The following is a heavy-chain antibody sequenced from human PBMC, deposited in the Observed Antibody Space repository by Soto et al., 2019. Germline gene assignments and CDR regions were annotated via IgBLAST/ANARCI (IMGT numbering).Heavy chain of an antibody. Sequence: SVTLSLTCTVSGGSISPYYWSWIRQPIGKGLEWIGYVYYSGNTTYNPSLVSRVTISVDTSRNRFSLNLNSATAADTAVYYCARKGAAASYAHYYMDVWGRGTAVTVAS. V-gene: IGHV4-59*01. CDR2: VYYSGNT. J-gene: IGHJ6*03. CDR1: GGSISPYY. D-gene: IGHD6-13*01. CDR3: ARKGAAASYAHYYMDV.